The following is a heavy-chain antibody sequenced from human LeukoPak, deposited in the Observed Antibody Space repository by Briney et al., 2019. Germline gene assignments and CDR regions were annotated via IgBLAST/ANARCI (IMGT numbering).Heavy chain of an antibody. CDR3: ARRDIAARLNWFDP. D-gene: IGHD6-6*01. Sequence: SETLSLTCTVSGGSIRSSYWSWFRQPAGKGLEWIGRIYTSGSTNYNPSLKSRVTISLDTSKNQFSLKLSSVTAADTAVYYCARRDIAARLNWFDPWGQGTLVTVSS. V-gene: IGHV4-4*07. CDR1: GGSIRSSY. J-gene: IGHJ5*02. CDR2: IYTSGST.